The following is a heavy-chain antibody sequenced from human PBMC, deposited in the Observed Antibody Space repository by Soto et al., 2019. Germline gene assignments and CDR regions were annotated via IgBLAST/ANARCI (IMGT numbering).Heavy chain of an antibody. V-gene: IGHV3-30*04. D-gene: IGHD6-6*01. Sequence: QVHLVESGGGVVQPGRSLRLSCAGSGFICNNYALNWDRQAPGNGLEWLASITRDGYNKYYADSVKGRFTISRDNSRDTLSPQMPALTIEDLAVYYCTESSGGSSSVGMDYWGQGTRVTVSA. J-gene: IGHJ4*02. CDR1: GFICNNYA. CDR2: ITRDGYNK. CDR3: TESSGGSSSVGMDY.